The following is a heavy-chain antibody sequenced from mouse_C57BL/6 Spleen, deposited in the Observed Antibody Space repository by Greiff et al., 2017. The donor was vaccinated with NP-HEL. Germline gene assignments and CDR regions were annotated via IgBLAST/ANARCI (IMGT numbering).Heavy chain of an antibody. J-gene: IGHJ2*01. CDR1: GFNIKDYY. Sequence: VQLQQSGAELVRPGASVKLSCTASGFNIKDYYMHWVKQRPEQGLEWIGRIDPEDGDTEYAPKFQGKATMTADTSSNTAYLQLSSLTSEDTAVYYCTFITTVVATGDYWGQGTTLTVSS. V-gene: IGHV14-1*01. CDR3: TFITTVVATGDY. CDR2: IDPEDGDT. D-gene: IGHD1-1*01.